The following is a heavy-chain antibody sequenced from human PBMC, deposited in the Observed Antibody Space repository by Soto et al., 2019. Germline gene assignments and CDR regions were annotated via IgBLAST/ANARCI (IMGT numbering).Heavy chain of an antibody. V-gene: IGHV3-48*03. CDR1: GFNFRLYE. D-gene: IGHD3-10*01. CDR2: ISSSGLTT. J-gene: IGHJ5*01. CDR3: ARYGTRGDW. Sequence: GGSLRLSCQASGFNFRLYEMHWVRKAPGKGLEWVSYISSSGLTTYYADFAEGRFTISRDNAKDSLYLHLNSLRVGGTAVYYCARYGTRGDWWGLGTQVTVSS.